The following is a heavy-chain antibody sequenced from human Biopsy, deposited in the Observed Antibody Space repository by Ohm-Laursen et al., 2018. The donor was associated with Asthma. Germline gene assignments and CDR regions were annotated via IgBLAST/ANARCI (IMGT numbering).Heavy chain of an antibody. D-gene: IGHD2-15*01. CDR1: GVSIRSYY. CDR3: AGFCSGGNCPNH. V-gene: IGHV4-59*01. CDR2: IHYSGNT. Sequence: SETLSLTCTVSGVSIRSYYWTWIPQPPGKGLEWVGNIHYSGNTYSNPSLKSRVTISVDTSKKQISLRLSSVIAADTAVYYCAGFCSGGNCPNHWGQGTLVTVSS. J-gene: IGHJ5*02.